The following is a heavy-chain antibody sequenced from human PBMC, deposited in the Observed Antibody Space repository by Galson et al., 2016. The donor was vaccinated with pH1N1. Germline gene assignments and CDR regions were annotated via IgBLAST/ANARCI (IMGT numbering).Heavy chain of an antibody. CDR3: ARDFYSGYAGGRLDF. Sequence: SVKVSCKESGYTFSTYNMHWVRQAPGQGLEWVGIINPSGDTTNYAQKFQGRVTLTRDTSASTVYMELSSLRSDDTAVYYRARDFYSGYAGGRLDFWGQGTLGTVSS. J-gene: IGHJ4*02. V-gene: IGHV1-46*01. CDR2: INPSGDTT. CDR1: GYTFSTYN. D-gene: IGHD4-11*01.